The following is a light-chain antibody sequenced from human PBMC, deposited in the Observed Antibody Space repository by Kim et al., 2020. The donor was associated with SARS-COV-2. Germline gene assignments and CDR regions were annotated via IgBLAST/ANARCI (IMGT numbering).Light chain of an antibody. J-gene: IGKJ2*01. CDR3: QQYASSPYT. Sequence: LSPGERATLSCRASQSLRSNYSAWYQQRPGQAPRLLIYGATSRATGIPARFSGSGSGTDFTLTISRLEPQDFAVYYCQQYASSPYTFGQGTKLEI. V-gene: IGKV3-20*01. CDR2: GAT. CDR1: QSLRSNY.